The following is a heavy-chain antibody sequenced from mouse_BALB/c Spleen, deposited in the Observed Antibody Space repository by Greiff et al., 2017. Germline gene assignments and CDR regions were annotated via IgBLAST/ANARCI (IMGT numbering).Heavy chain of an antibody. J-gene: IGHJ4*01. Sequence: EVHLVESGGGLVKPGGSLKLSGAASGFTFSSYTMSWVRQTPAKRLEGVATLSSGGSYTYYPDSVRGRFTISRDNAKNTLYLQMSSLKSEDTDMYYCTRLLHAMDYWGQGTSVTVTS. D-gene: IGHD1-1*01. V-gene: IGHV5-6-4*01. CDR1: GFTFSSYT. CDR2: LSSGGSYT. CDR3: TRLLHAMDY.